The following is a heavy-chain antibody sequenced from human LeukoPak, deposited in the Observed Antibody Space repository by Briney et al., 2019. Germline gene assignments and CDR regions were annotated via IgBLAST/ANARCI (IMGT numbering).Heavy chain of an antibody. D-gene: IGHD3-16*01. CDR1: GFTFSSYA. V-gene: IGHV3-30*04. CDR2: ISYDGSNK. CDR3: AREMIRNNWFDP. Sequence: GGSLRLSCVASGFTFSSYAMHWVRQAPGKGLEWVAVISYDGSNKYYADSVKGRFTISRDNSKNTLYLQMNSLRAEDTAEYYCAREMIRNNWFDPWGQGTLVTVSS. J-gene: IGHJ5*02.